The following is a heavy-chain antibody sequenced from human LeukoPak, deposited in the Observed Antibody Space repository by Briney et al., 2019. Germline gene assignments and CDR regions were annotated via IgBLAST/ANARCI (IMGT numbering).Heavy chain of an antibody. CDR1: GFTFSSYA. CDR3: ARDIGSVRLDY. J-gene: IGHJ4*02. Sequence: PGGSLRLSCAASGFTFSSYAMNWVRQAPGKGLEWVSGISGSGGNTYYSDSVKGRFTISRDNSKNTLNLQMNSLRAEDTAVYYCARDIGSVRLDYWGQGTLVSVSS. V-gene: IGHV3-23*01. CDR2: ISGSGGNT. D-gene: IGHD5-12*01.